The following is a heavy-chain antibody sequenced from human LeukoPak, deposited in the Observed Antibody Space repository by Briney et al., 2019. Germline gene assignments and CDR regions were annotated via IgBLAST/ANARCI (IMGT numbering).Heavy chain of an antibody. CDR3: ARLTKFLTTYYPTP. CDR1: GGSITGYY. D-gene: IGHD2/OR15-2a*01. J-gene: IGHJ5*02. Sequence: PSETLSLTCTVSGGSITGYYWSWIRQPPGKGLEWVGYIFSSGSTNYNPSLKSRVTISLDTSRSQFSLKLISVTASDTAVYYCARLTKFLTTYYPTPWGQGTLVTVSS. V-gene: IGHV4-59*08. CDR2: IFSSGST.